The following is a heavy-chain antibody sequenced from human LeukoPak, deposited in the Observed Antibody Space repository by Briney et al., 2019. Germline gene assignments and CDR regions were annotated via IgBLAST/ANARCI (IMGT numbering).Heavy chain of an antibody. CDR1: GFAFSGYD. CDR2: LRSDGSNK. V-gene: IGHV3-30*02. Sequence: GGSLRLSCAASGFAFSGYDMHWVRQAPGKGLEWVAFLRSDGSNKYYADSVQVRFTISRDNSKNTLYLQMNSRRAEDRPVYYCAKGTSPFGTFDYWGQGNLVTVSS. D-gene: IGHD3-10*01. CDR3: AKGTSPFGTFDY. J-gene: IGHJ4*02.